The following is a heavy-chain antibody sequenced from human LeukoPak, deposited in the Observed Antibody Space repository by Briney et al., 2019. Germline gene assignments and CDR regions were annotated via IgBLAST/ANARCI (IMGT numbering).Heavy chain of an antibody. V-gene: IGHV1-18*01. Sequence: GASVKVSCNASGYIFISYGISWVRQAPGQGLEWMGWISAYNGNTNYAQKLQGRVTMTTDTSTSTAYMELRSLRSDDTAVYYCARFRSLGYCNGGSCYSYFDYWGQGTLVTVSS. J-gene: IGHJ4*02. D-gene: IGHD2-15*01. CDR3: ARFRSLGYCNGGSCYSYFDY. CDR1: GYIFISYG. CDR2: ISAYNGNT.